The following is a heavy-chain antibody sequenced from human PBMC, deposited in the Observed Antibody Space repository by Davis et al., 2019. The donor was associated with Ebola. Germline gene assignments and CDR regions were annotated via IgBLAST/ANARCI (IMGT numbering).Heavy chain of an antibody. CDR2: ITGVSDLT. V-gene: IGHV3-23*01. D-gene: IGHD4/OR15-4a*01. CDR1: GFNYSSGG. Sequence: GESLKISCAASGFNYSSGGITWDRRARRMWPGWVAGITGVSDLTTYADSVRGRFTISRDNSKDTRYLQMDSLRAEDTAVYYCAKGTPGNYGGRLDCWGQGTLVTVSS. CDR3: AKGTPGNYGGRLDC. J-gene: IGHJ4*02.